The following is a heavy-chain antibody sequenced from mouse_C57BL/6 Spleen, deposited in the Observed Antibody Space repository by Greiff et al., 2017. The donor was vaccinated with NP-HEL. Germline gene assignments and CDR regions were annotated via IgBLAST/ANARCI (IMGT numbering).Heavy chain of an antibody. CDR2: IDPNSGGT. J-gene: IGHJ1*03. CDR1: GYTFTSYW. CDR3: AREGIYYDYDRYFDV. D-gene: IGHD2-4*01. Sequence: QVHVKQPGAELVKPGASVKLSCKASGYTFTSYWMHWVKQRPGRGLEWIGRIDPNSGGTKYNEKFKSKATLTVDKPSSTAYMQLSSLTSEDSAVYYCAREGIYYDYDRYFDVWGTGTTVTVSS. V-gene: IGHV1-72*01.